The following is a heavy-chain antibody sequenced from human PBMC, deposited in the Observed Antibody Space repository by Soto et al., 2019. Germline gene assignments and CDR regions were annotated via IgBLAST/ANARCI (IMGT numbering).Heavy chain of an antibody. CDR3: ARDGTIQRANWDF. J-gene: IGHJ4*02. Sequence: QVLLMQSGAEVKKPGSSVNVSCTSSGGPFSSYGISWVRQVPGQGLECVGGIIPLFGTPTYARKFQDRLTISADESTTTAYMELRSLTSDDTAMYFCARDGTIQRANWDFWGQGTLVTVSS. D-gene: IGHD1-1*01. CDR2: IIPLFGTP. CDR1: GGPFSSYG. V-gene: IGHV1-69*01.